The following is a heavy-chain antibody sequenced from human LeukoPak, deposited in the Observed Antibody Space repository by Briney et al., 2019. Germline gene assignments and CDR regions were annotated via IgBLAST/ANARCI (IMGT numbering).Heavy chain of an antibody. CDR2: IYCSGST. J-gene: IGHJ4*02. V-gene: IGHV4-59*01. CDR3: ARSSGWYYFDY. D-gene: IGHD6-19*01. Sequence: SETLSLTCTVSGGSISSYYWSWIRQPPGKGLEWIGYIYCSGSTNYNPSLKSRVTISVDTSKNQFSLKLSSVTAADTAVYYCARSSGWYYFDYWGQGTLVTVSS. CDR1: GGSISSYY.